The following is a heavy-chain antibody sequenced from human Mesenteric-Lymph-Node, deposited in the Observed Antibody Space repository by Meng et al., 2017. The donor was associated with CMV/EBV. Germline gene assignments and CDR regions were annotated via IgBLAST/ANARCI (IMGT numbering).Heavy chain of an antibody. J-gene: IGHJ6*02. CDR3: ARVRSNYYYYYGMDV. D-gene: IGHD4-17*01. Sequence: SETLSLTCTVSGGSISSSSYYWGWIRQPPGKGLEWIGEINHSGSTNYNPSLKSRVTISVDTSKNQFSLKLSSVTAADTAVYYCARVRSNYYYYYGMDVWGQGTTVTVSS. CDR1: GGSISSSSYY. CDR2: INHSGST. V-gene: IGHV4-39*07.